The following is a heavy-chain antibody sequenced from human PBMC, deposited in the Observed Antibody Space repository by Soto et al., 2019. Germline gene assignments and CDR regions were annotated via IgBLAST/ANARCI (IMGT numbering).Heavy chain of an antibody. J-gene: IGHJ4*02. V-gene: IGHV4-4*02. CDR1: SDSIAGENW. CDR2: VFHTGGT. D-gene: IGHD6-19*01. Sequence: QVQLQESGPGLVKPSETLSLTCTVSSDSIAGENWWSWVRQPPGLGLEWIGEVFHTGGTNYNPSLKRRVTMEVDKCKNQFSLKLISAAAADKAVYYCARVFSSGSGWMYYFDFWGQGTLVSVSS. CDR3: ARVFSSGSGWMYYFDF.